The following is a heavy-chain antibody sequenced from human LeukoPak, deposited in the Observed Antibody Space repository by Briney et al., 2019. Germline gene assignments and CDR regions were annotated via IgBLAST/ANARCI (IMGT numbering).Heavy chain of an antibody. J-gene: IGHJ4*02. Sequence: PSETLSLTCAVYGESFSGYYWSWIRQPPGKGLEWIGEINHSGSTNYNPSLKSRVTISVDTSKNQFSLKLSSVTAADTAVYYCARGEFYYDFWSGYYTSLHYFDYWGQGTLVTVSS. CDR3: ARGEFYYDFWSGYYTSLHYFDY. D-gene: IGHD3-3*01. CDR2: INHSGST. V-gene: IGHV4-34*01. CDR1: GESFSGYY.